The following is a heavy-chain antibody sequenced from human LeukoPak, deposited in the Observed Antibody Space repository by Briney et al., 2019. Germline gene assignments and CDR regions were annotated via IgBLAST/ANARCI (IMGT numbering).Heavy chain of an antibody. Sequence: PSETLSLTCTVSGGSVSSGSYYWGWIRQPPGKGLEWIGSIYYSGSTYYNPSLKSRVTISVDTSKNQFSLKLSSVTAADTAVYYCARHQRMVRGVSNWFDPWGQGTLVTVSS. CDR2: IYYSGST. J-gene: IGHJ5*02. CDR3: ARHQRMVRGVSNWFDP. CDR1: GGSVSSGSYY. D-gene: IGHD3-10*01. V-gene: IGHV4-39*01.